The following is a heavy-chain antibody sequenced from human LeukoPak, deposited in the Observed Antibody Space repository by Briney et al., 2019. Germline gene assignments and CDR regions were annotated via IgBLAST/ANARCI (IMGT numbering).Heavy chain of an antibody. CDR3: ARDREVLLWFGELVNYYYYMDV. CDR2: IYTSGST. J-gene: IGHJ6*03. V-gene: IGHV4-4*07. D-gene: IGHD3-10*01. CDR1: GVSISSYY. Sequence: SETLSLTCTVSGVSISSYYWSWIRQPAGKGLEWIGRIYTSGSTDYNPSLKSRVTMSVDTSKNQFSLKLSSVTAADTAVYYCARDREVLLWFGELVNYYYYMDVWGKGTTVTISS.